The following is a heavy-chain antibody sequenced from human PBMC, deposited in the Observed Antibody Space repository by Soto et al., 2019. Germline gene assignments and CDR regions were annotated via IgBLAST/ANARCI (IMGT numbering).Heavy chain of an antibody. CDR1: GYTFTSYP. J-gene: IGHJ4*02. Sequence: GASVKVSCKASGYTFTSYPIHWVRQAPGQRLEWMGWINAGNDNTRYSQELQGRVTITKDTSASTVYMELSSLRSEDTAVYYCARVDDSSGWFRNDYWGPGTLVTVSS. CDR3: ARVDDSSGWFRNDY. D-gene: IGHD6-19*01. V-gene: IGHV1-3*01. CDR2: INAGNDNT.